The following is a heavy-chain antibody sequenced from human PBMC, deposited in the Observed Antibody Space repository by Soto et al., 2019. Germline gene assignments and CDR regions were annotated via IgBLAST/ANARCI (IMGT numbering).Heavy chain of an antibody. J-gene: IGHJ4*02. V-gene: IGHV1-46*03. D-gene: IGHD3-3*01. CDR2: INPSGGST. CDR3: ASEWIIWRGYSAFHF. Sequence: ASVKVSCKASGYTFTSYYMHWVRQAPGQGLEWMGIINPSGGSTSYAQKFQGRVTMTRDTSTSTVYMELSSLRSEDTAVYYCASEWIIWRGYSAFHFWGKATLVPVSS. CDR1: GYTFTSYY.